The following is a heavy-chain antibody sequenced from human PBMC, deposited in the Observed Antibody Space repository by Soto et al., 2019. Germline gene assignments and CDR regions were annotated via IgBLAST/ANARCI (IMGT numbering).Heavy chain of an antibody. V-gene: IGHV1-69*13. J-gene: IGHJ3*02. D-gene: IGHD6-13*01. CDR1: GGTFSSYA. CDR3: AREGSSWSDDAFDI. CDR2: LIPIFGTA. Sequence: SVKVSCKASGGTFSSYAISWVRQAPGQGLEWMGGLIPIFGTANYAQKFQGRVTITADESTSTAYMELSSLRSEDTAVYYCAREGSSWSDDAFDIWGQGTMVTVSS.